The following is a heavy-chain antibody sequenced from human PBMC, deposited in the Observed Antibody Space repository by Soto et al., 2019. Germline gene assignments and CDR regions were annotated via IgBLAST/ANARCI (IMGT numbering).Heavy chain of an antibody. CDR2: IIPIFGTA. Sequence: QVQLVQSGAEVKKPGSSVKVSCKASGGTFSNYAISWVRQAPGQGLEWMGGIIPIFGTANYAQKFQGRVRITAEESTSAAYMGLSSLRSEDTAVCCGAGPLTPYCSGGRCYSGLDYWGQGTLVTVSS. CDR3: AGPLTPYCSGGRCYSGLDY. J-gene: IGHJ4*02. V-gene: IGHV1-69*12. D-gene: IGHD2-15*01. CDR1: GGTFSNYA.